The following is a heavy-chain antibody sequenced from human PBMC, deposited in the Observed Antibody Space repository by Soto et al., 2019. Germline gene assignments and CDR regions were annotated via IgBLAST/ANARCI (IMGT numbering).Heavy chain of an antibody. CDR2: IIPIFGTA. Sequence: QVQLVQSGAEVKKPGSSVKVSCTASGGTFSSYAISWVRQAPGQGLEWMGGIIPIFGTANYAQKFQGRVTITADESTSTAYMELSSLRSEDTAVYYCSYCGGDCYSWGIPDWGQGTLVTVSS. CDR1: GGTFSSYA. CDR3: SYCGGDCYSWGIPD. V-gene: IGHV1-69*01. D-gene: IGHD2-21*02. J-gene: IGHJ4*02.